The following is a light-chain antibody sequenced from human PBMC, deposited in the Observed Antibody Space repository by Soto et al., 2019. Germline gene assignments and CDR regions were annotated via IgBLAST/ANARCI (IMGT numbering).Light chain of an antibody. J-gene: IGKJ1*01. CDR3: QQANSFPMT. V-gene: IGKV1D-12*01. CDR1: QGITNQ. Sequence: DIQMTQSPYSLSASVGDRVTITCRASQGITNQLAWYQQTPGKPPKLLIYEASSVQSGVPSRIRGSGSGTDFTLTISRLQPEDFSTYYCQQANSFPMTFGRGTML. CDR2: EAS.